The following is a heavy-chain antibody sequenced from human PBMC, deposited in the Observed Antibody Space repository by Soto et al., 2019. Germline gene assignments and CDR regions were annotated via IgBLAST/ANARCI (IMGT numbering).Heavy chain of an antibody. CDR3: SRHTYGDPFHY. CDR1: GASISSDGYY. J-gene: IGHJ4*02. D-gene: IGHD4-17*01. CDR2: IYDSGDT. V-gene: IGHV4-31*03. Sequence: SETLSLTCTVSGASISSDGYYWSWIRHHPGRGLEWIGYIYDSGDTHYNPSLRSRLTMSVDSSKTQFSLRLGSVSAADTAMYFCSRHTYGDPFHYWGRGTLVTVPS.